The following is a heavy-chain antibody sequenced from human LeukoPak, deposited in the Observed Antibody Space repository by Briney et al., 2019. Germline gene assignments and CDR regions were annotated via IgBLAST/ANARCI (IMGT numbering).Heavy chain of an antibody. D-gene: IGHD6-19*01. V-gene: IGHV3-53*01. J-gene: IGHJ6*02. Sequence: PVGSLRLSCAASGLTVSSNYMSSVRQAPGGGLEWGSGIYIGVDTYYAASVKGRFTIYRDNSKTTLYLQMNRLRAEDPAVYYCARDDVIAVAGTTTLYYYYGMDVWGQGATVTVSS. CDR2: IYIGVDT. CDR1: GLTVSSNY. CDR3: ARDDVIAVAGTTTLYYYYGMDV.